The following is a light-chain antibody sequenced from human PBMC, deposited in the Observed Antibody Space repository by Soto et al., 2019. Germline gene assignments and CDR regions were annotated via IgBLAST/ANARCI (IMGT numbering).Light chain of an antibody. CDR2: AAS. CDR1: QGIRDD. J-gene: IGKJ1*01. V-gene: IGKV1-6*02. Sequence: AIQMTQSPSSLSASVGHRVTITCRARQGIRDDLGWYQQKPGKAPKLLIYAASSLQSGVPSRFSGSGSGTDFTLTISSLQPEDFATYYCLQDYNYPPTFGQGTKVEIK. CDR3: LQDYNYPPT.